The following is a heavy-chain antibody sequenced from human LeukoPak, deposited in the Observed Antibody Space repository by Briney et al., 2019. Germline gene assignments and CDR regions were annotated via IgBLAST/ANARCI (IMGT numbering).Heavy chain of an antibody. CDR1: GGTFSSYA. V-gene: IGHV1-69*04. CDR2: VIPIFGIA. D-gene: IGHD6-13*01. Sequence: VASVKVSCKASGGTFSSYAISWVRQAPGQGLEWMGRVIPIFGIANYAQKFQGRVTITADKSTSTAYMELSSLRSEDTAVYYCARVSSSWVNGRDWFDPWGQGTLVTVSP. CDR3: ARVSSSWVNGRDWFDP. J-gene: IGHJ5*02.